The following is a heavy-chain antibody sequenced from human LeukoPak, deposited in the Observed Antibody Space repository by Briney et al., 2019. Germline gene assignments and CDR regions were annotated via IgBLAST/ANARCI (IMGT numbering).Heavy chain of an antibody. D-gene: IGHD1-1*01. CDR1: GFTFASYS. CDR3: ARVSGRLERQSDLDY. J-gene: IGHJ4*02. V-gene: IGHV3-21*01. CDR2: ISGDSTYI. Sequence: PGGSLRLSCAASGFTFASYSMNWVRQAPGKGLEWVSSISGDSTYIYNAGSVKGRFTISRDNAQASLYLQMISLRADDTAVYYCARVSGRLERQSDLDYWGQGTLVIVSS.